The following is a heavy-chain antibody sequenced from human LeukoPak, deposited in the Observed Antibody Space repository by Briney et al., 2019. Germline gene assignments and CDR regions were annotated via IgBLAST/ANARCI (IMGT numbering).Heavy chain of an antibody. D-gene: IGHD3-22*01. J-gene: IGHJ3*02. CDR3: ARDSTPYYYDSSGYYFGAFDI. CDR2: IYYSGST. V-gene: IGHV4-59*12. CDR1: GGSISSYY. Sequence: SETLSLTCTVSGGSISSYYWSWIRQPPGKGLEWIGYIYYSGSTNYNPSLKSRVTMSVDTSKDQFSLKLSSVTAADTAVYYCARDSTPYYYDSSGYYFGAFDIWGQGTMVTVSS.